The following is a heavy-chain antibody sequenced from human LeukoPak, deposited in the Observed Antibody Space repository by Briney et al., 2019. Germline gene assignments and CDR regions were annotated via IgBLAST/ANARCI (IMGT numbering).Heavy chain of an antibody. D-gene: IGHD2-15*01. Sequence: SETLSLTWTVAGGSISSYYWGWIRHLPGEGLEWIGYFYYSVSTNYNSSLKSRVTISRDTSRDQFSLKLRSVTVGATAGYYCARGESPSYCSGGSCYSEAYYMDVWGKGTTVTVSS. V-gene: IGHV4-59*01. CDR3: ARGESPSYCSGGSCYSEAYYMDV. CDR1: GGSISSYY. CDR2: FYYSVST. J-gene: IGHJ6*03.